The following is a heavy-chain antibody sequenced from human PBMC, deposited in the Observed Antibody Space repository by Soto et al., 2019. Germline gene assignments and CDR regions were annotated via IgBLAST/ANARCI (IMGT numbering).Heavy chain of an antibody. Sequence: SSQIGSTYYNPSLKSRVTISVDRSKNQFSLKLSSVTAADTAVYYCAGSQGRVVVRNWFDPWGQGTLVTVSS. CDR2: SSQIGST. D-gene: IGHD1-26*01. CDR3: AGSQGRVVVRNWFDP. J-gene: IGHJ5*02. V-gene: IGHV4-30-2*01.